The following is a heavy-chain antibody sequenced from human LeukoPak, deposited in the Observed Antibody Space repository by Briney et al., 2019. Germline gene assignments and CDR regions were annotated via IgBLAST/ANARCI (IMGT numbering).Heavy chain of an antibody. CDR1: GYTFTSYD. D-gene: IGHD6-13*01. CDR3: AREPQKLSPYYFDS. V-gene: IGHV1-8*01. J-gene: IGHJ4*02. Sequence: ASVNGSCKAAGYTFTSYDINWVRQDTGQGREWMGWMRPNSGNTGYAKKFQGRVTMTRNTSISTAYMELSSLRSEDTAVYYCAREPQKLSPYYFDSWGQGKLVTVSS. CDR2: MRPNSGNT.